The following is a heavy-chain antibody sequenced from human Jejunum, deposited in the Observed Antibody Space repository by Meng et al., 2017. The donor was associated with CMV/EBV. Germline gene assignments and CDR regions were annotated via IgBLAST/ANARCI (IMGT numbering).Heavy chain of an antibody. D-gene: IGHD3-16*01. J-gene: IGHJ4*02. CDR1: GDTSGSGSYP. V-gene: IGHV1-69*04. CDR2: IIPVLGVT. Sequence: CQASGDTSGSGSYPIGGVRQAPGQGHEWIGNIIPVLGVTNYAQRFQGRITITADKSTSTVYMELSRLTSEDTAIYYCVRDDRIWGYFWGQGSLVTVSS. CDR3: VRDDRIWGYF.